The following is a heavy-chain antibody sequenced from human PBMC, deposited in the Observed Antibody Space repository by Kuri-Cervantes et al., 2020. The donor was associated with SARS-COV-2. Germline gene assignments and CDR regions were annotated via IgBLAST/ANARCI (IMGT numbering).Heavy chain of an antibody. D-gene: IGHD2-2*01. CDR1: GFTVSSNY. V-gene: IGHV3-66*01. CDR3: ARAVVVVPAAIEGVYGMDV. CDR2: IYSGGST. Sequence: GESLKISCAASGFTVSSNYMSWVRQAPGKGLEWVSVIYSGGSTHYADSVKGRFTISRDNAKNSLYLQMNSLRDEDTAVYYCARAVVVVPAAIEGVYGMDVWGQGTTVTVSS. J-gene: IGHJ6*02.